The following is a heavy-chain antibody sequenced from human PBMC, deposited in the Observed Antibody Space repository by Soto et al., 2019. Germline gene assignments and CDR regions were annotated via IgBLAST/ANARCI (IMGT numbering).Heavy chain of an antibody. D-gene: IGHD6-19*01. CDR1: GFTFSTYS. V-gene: IGHV3-21*01. CDR3: ARDFVAATGFFEY. J-gene: IGHJ4*02. Sequence: PGESLRLSCAASGFTFSTYSMNWVRQAPGKGLEWISSISSVSSDIFYADSVKGRFTISRDNAKNSLYLQMNSLRAEDTAVYYCARDFVAATGFFEYWGQGILVTVS. CDR2: ISSVSSDI.